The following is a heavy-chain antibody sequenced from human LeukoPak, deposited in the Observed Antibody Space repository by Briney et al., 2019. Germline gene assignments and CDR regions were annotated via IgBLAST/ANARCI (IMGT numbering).Heavy chain of an antibody. Sequence: SQTLSLTCTVSGGSISSGSYYWSWIRQPAGTGLEWIGRIYTSGSTNYNPSLKSRVTISVDTSKNQFSLKLSSVTAADTAVYYCARASLELLWFGEGYFDYWGQGTLVTVSS. CDR2: IYTSGST. V-gene: IGHV4-61*02. D-gene: IGHD3-10*01. CDR3: ARASLELLWFGEGYFDY. CDR1: GGSISSGSYY. J-gene: IGHJ4*02.